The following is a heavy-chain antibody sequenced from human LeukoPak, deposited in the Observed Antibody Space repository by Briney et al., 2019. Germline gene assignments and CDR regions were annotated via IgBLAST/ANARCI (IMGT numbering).Heavy chain of an antibody. CDR3: ARGRRTTVPKY. CDR1: GYIFTDYG. Sequence: ASVKVSCKASGYIFTDYGVSWVRQAPGQGLEWMGWVSPNSGNTNYPHKFQDRVTMTTDTSTTTAYMELKGLTSDDTAVYYCARGRRTTVPKYWGQGTRVTVSS. V-gene: IGHV1-18*04. D-gene: IGHD4-11*01. J-gene: IGHJ4*02. CDR2: VSPNSGNT.